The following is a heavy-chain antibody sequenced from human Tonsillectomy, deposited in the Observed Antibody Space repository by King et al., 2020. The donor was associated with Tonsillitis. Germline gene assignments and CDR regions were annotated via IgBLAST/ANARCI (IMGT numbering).Heavy chain of an antibody. CDR3: ARANQYYYDSSDIYFDY. CDR1: GFTFSSYW. J-gene: IGHJ4*02. D-gene: IGHD3-22*01. Sequence: VQLVESGGGLVQPGGSLRLSCAASGFTFSSYWMSWVRQAPGKGLEWVANIKQDGKEKYYVDSLKGRFTISGENAKNSLYLQMNSLRAEDTAVYYCARANQYYYDSSDIYFDYWGQGTLVTVSS. CDR2: IKQDGKEK. V-gene: IGHV3-7*03.